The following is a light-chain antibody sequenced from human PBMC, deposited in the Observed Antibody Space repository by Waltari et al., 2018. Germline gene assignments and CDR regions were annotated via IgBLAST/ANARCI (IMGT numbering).Light chain of an antibody. Sequence: EIVTTQSPATLSMFPGERATLSCRASQSIRSNLAWYQNKPGQAPRLLIYGASTRATGIPARFSGSGSGTEFTLTISSLQSEDFAVYFCQQYDNWLGTFGQGTKVEIK. CDR2: GAS. V-gene: IGKV3-15*01. CDR1: QSIRSN. CDR3: QQYDNWLGT. J-gene: IGKJ1*01.